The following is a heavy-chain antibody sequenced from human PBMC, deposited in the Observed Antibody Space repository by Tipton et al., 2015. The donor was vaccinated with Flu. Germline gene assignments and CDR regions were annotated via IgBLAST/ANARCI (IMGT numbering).Heavy chain of an antibody. Sequence: TLSLTCTVSGGSISSYYWSWIRQPPGKGLEWIGYIYYSGSTNYNPSLKSRVTISVDTSKNQFSLKLSSVTAADTAVYYCARGHPVDTAMVDYYYYYMDVWGKGTTVTVSS. CDR1: GGSISSYY. D-gene: IGHD5-18*01. CDR2: IYYSGST. CDR3: ARGHPVDTAMVDYYYYYMDV. J-gene: IGHJ6*03. V-gene: IGHV4-59*01.